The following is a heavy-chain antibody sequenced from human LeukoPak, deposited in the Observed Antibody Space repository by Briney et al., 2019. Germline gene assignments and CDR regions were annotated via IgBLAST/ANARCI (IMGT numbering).Heavy chain of an antibody. V-gene: IGHV3-23*01. J-gene: IGHJ4*02. D-gene: IGHD3-22*01. CDR3: AKGSRDSTSYCFDY. CDR2: ISGSGDTT. Sequence: GGSLRLSCAASGFTFSTYAMSWVRQAPGEGLEWGSSISGSGDTTYYADSVKGRFTISSDKSRKTLYAQMNSLRVEDTAVYYWAKGSRDSTSYCFDYWGQGTLVTVSS. CDR1: GFTFSTYA.